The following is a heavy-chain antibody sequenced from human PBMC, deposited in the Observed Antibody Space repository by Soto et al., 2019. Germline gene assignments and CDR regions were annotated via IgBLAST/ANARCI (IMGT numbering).Heavy chain of an antibody. J-gene: IGHJ4*02. CDR3: ARHLEPFSVDYYFDY. Sequence: PSETLSLTCTVSGGSISSYYWSWIRQPPGKGLEWIGYIYYSGSTNYNPSLKSRVTISVDTSKNQFSLKLSSVTAADTAVYYCARHLEPFSVDYYFDYWGQGTLVTVSS. CDR1: GGSISSYY. CDR2: IYYSGST. D-gene: IGHD3-3*01. V-gene: IGHV4-59*08.